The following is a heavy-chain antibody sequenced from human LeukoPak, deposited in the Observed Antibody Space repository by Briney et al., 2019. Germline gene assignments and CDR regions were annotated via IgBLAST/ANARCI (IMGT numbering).Heavy chain of an antibody. V-gene: IGHV3-30*18. Sequence: GGSLRLSWAASGFTFITYGMHWVRQAPGKGLEWVALFSYDGSTQRYADSVKGRFTISRDNSKNSLYLQMNSLRTEDTAVYYCAKAKGGFSGYDYLFDYWGQGTLVTVSS. CDR3: AKAKGGFSGYDYLFDY. J-gene: IGHJ4*02. CDR1: GFTFITYG. D-gene: IGHD5-12*01. CDR2: FSYDGSTQ.